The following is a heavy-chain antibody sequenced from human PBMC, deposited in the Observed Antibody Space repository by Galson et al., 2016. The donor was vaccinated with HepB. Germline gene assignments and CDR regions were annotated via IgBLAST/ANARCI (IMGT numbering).Heavy chain of an antibody. J-gene: IGHJ5*02. CDR3: ARGRLTFSNFQNWFDP. Sequence: SLRLSCAASGFTFSNYGMHWVRQAPGKGLEWVAVIWYDGSKTYYGDSVKGRFTISRDNSKNTLFLQMDSLKDEDTAVYYCARGRLTFSNFQNWFDPWGQGTLVTVSS. V-gene: IGHV3-33*01. CDR2: IWYDGSKT. D-gene: IGHD4-11*01. CDR1: GFTFSNYG.